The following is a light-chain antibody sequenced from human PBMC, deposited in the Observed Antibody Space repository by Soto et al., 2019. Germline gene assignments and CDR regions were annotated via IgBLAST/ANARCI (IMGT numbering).Light chain of an antibody. J-gene: IGKJ1*01. CDR2: LGS. V-gene: IGKV2-28*01. Sequence: DIVMTQSPLSLPVTPGEPASISCRSSQSLLHSNGYNYLDWYLQKPGQSPQLLIYLGSNRASGVPDRFSGSGSGTNFTLKISRVEAVDVGVYYCMQALQTPTFRQGTKVEIK. CDR1: QSLLHSNGYNY. CDR3: MQALQTPT.